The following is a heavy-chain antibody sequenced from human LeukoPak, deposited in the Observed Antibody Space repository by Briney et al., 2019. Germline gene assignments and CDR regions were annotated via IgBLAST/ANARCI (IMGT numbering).Heavy chain of an antibody. V-gene: IGHV1-69*13. D-gene: IGHD6-19*01. CDR2: IIPIFGTA. J-gene: IGHJ4*02. CDR3: ARLDSSGGDY. Sequence: GASVKVSCKASGGTFSSYAISWVRQAPGQGLEWMGGIIPIFGTANYAQKFQGRVTVTADESTSTAYMELSSLRSEDTAVYYCARLDSSGGDYWGQGTLVTVSS. CDR1: GGTFSSYA.